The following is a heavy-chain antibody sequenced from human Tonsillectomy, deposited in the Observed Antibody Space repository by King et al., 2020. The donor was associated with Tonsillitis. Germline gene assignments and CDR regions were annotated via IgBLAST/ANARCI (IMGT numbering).Heavy chain of an antibody. V-gene: IGHV1-58*01. D-gene: IGHD3-22*01. J-gene: IGHJ3*02. Sequence: QLVQSGPEVKKPAASVKVSCRASGFTFTNSAVQWVRQARGQRLQWMGWIVLGSGDTDYAQRIQDRVTFTRDMSTSTAYMEMSSLRSDDTAVYYCAMHYYDAGARYASYDGALDIWGQGTMVTVSS. CDR3: AMHYYDAGARYASYDGALDI. CDR2: IVLGSGDT. CDR1: GFTFTNSA.